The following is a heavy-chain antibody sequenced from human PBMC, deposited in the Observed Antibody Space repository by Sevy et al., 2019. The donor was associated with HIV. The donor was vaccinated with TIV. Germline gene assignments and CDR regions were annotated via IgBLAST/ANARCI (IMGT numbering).Heavy chain of an antibody. CDR3: AEDPAPLYCSGGSCYFDY. CDR1: GFTFTSSA. D-gene: IGHD2-15*01. Sequence: ASVKVSCKASGFTFTSSAVQWVRQARGQRLEWIGWIVVGSGNTNYAQKFQERVTITRDMSTSTAYMELSSLRSEDTAVYYCAEDPAPLYCSGGSCYFDYWGQGTLVTVSS. V-gene: IGHV1-58*01. J-gene: IGHJ4*02. CDR2: IVVGSGNT.